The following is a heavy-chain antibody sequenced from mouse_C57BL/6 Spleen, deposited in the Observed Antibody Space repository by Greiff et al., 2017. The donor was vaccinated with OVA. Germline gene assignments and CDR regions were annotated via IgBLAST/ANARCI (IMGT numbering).Heavy chain of an antibody. Sequence: EVKLMESGEGLVKPGGSLKLSCAASGFTFSSYAMSWVRQTPEKRLEWVAYISSGGDYIYYADTVKGRFTISRDNARNTLYLQMSSLKSEDTAMYYCTSYGPYYYAMDYWGQGTSVTVSS. CDR2: ISSGGDYI. D-gene: IGHD1-1*02. CDR1: GFTFSSYA. V-gene: IGHV5-9-1*02. J-gene: IGHJ4*01. CDR3: TSYGPYYYAMDY.